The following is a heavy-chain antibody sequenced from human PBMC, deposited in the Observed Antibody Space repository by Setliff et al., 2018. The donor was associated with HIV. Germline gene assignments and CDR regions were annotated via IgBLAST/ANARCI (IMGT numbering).Heavy chain of an antibody. D-gene: IGHD4-17*01. Sequence: GSLRLSCAASGFTFSSYVMHWVRQAPGKGLEWVSYITGSSDIIHYADSVKGRFTVSRDNAKNSLYLQMNNLRAEDTAMYYCASPLIMTTVTKDYWGQGTLVTVSS. J-gene: IGHJ4*02. CDR2: ITGSSDII. CDR3: ASPLIMTTVTKDY. CDR1: GFTFSSYV. V-gene: IGHV3-48*04.